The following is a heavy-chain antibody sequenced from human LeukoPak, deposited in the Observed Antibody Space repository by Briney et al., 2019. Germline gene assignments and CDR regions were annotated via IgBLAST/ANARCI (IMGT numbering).Heavy chain of an antibody. J-gene: IGHJ4*02. V-gene: IGHV3-23*01. CDR1: GFTFSSYT. D-gene: IGHD6-19*01. Sequence: AGSLRLSCAVSGFTFSSYTMSWVRQAPGKGLEWVSAISGSGGSTYYADSVKGRFTISRDNSKNTLYLQMNSLRAEDTAVYYCAKCREGIAVAGVFDYWGQGTLVTVSS. CDR2: ISGSGGST. CDR3: AKCREGIAVAGVFDY.